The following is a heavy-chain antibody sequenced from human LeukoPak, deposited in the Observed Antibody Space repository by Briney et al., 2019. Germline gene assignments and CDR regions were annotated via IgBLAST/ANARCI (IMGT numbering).Heavy chain of an antibody. CDR2: IYPGDSDT. CDR1: GYSFTGYW. CDR3: ARRRDGYNLRFDY. D-gene: IGHD5-24*01. J-gene: IGHJ4*02. Sequence: GESLKISCKVSGYSFTGYWIGWVRQMPGKGLEWMGIIYPGDSDTRYSPSFQGQVTISADKSISTAYLQWSSLKASDTAMYYCARRRDGYNLRFDYWGQGTLVTVSS. V-gene: IGHV5-51*01.